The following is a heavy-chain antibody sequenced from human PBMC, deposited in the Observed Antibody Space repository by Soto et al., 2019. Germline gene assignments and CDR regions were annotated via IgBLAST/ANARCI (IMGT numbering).Heavy chain of an antibody. J-gene: IGHJ4*02. CDR1: RFTFSGYA. D-gene: IGHD4-17*01. V-gene: IGHV3-30-3*01. Sequence: GGSIRFWSAASRFTFSGYARHWVRQAPGKGLEWVAVISYYGSDKYYTESVKGRFSISRDISKNTLYLQMNSLRDEDTAVYYFARDTARNYFDDWAQGMLVTVSS. CDR3: ARDTARNYFDD. CDR2: ISYYGSDK.